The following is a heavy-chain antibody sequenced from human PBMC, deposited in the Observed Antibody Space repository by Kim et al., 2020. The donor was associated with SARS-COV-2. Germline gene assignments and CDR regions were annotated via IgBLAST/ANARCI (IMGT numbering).Heavy chain of an antibody. CDR1: GFTFSSYA. Sequence: GGSLRLSCAASGFTFSSYAMHWVRQAPGKGLEWVAVISYDGSNKYYADSVKGRFTISRDNSKNTLYLQMNSLRAEDTAVYYCARGLYSGSYYDYFDYWG. CDR3: ARGLYSGSYYDYFDY. J-gene: IGHJ4*01. V-gene: IGHV3-30*04. D-gene: IGHD1-26*01. CDR2: ISYDGSNK.